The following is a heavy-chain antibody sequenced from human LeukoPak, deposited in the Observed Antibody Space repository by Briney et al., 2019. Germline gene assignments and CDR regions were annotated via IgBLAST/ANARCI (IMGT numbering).Heavy chain of an antibody. CDR3: AREWWSNYYGMDV. V-gene: IGHV1-69*13. Sequence: AASVKVSCKASGGTFSSYAISWVRQAPGQGLEWMGGMIPIFGTANYAQKFQGRVTITADESTSTAYMELSSLRSEDTAVYYCAREWWSNYYGMDVWGQGTTVTVSS. D-gene: IGHD2-15*01. CDR2: MIPIFGTA. J-gene: IGHJ6*02. CDR1: GGTFSSYA.